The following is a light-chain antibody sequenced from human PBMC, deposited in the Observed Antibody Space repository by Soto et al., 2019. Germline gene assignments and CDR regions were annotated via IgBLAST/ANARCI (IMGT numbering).Light chain of an antibody. V-gene: IGKV3-15*01. CDR1: QSVSSN. J-gene: IGKJ4*01. Sequence: EIVMTQSPGTLSVSPGERATLSCRASQSVSSNLAWYQQKHGQAPWLLIYGASTRATGIPARFSGSGSGTEFTLTISSLQSEDFAVYYCQQYNNWLTFGGGTKVEIK. CDR2: GAS. CDR3: QQYNNWLT.